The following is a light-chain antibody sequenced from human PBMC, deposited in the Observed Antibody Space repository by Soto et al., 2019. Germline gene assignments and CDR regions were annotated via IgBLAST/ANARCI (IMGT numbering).Light chain of an antibody. Sequence: PGERATVSCRASQSVSRSNLAWYQHKPGQAPRLLIYGASNRATGIPDRFSGSGSGTDFTLTISRLEPEDFAVYYCQQYGSSPWTFGQGTKVDIK. CDR1: QSVSRSN. CDR2: GAS. CDR3: QQYGSSPWT. V-gene: IGKV3-20*01. J-gene: IGKJ1*01.